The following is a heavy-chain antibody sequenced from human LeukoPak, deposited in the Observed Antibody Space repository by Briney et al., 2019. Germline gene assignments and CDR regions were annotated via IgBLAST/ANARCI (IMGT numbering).Heavy chain of an antibody. CDR1: GFTFTNAW. CDR3: TTWTSH. Sequence: GGSLRLSCAASGFTFTNAWMTWVRQAPGKGLEWVGRIKTKADGGTTDYAALVKGRFTISRDDSKDTLYLEMNSLKTEDTAVYYCTTWTSHWGQGTQVTVSS. V-gene: IGHV3-15*01. J-gene: IGHJ4*02. D-gene: IGHD3/OR15-3a*01. CDR2: IKTKADGGTT.